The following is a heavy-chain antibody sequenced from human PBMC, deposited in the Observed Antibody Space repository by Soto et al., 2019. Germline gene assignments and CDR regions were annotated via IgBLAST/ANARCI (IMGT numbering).Heavy chain of an antibody. CDR3: ARLTCSSTSCYILAY. CDR2: ISHTGSA. J-gene: IGHJ4*02. CDR1: GGSISDNDYY. Sequence: PSETLSLTCTVSGGSISDNDYYWSWIRQPPGKGLEWIGTISHTGSAYYNPSLESRVAISVDTSKNQFSLNLDSVTAADTAVYYCARLTCSSTSCYILAYWGQGTLVTVSS. D-gene: IGHD2-2*02. V-gene: IGHV4-39*01.